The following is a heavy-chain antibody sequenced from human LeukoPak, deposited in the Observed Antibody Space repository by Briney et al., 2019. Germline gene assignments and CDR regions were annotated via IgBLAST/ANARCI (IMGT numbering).Heavy chain of an antibody. Sequence: SETLSLTCAVYGGSFSGYYWSWIRQPPGKGLEWIGEINHSGSTNYNPSLKSRVTISVDTSKNQFSLKLSSVTAADTAVYYCARGSGYGYGPYPYYYYYYMDVWGKGTTVTVSS. J-gene: IGHJ6*03. CDR3: ARGSGYGYGPYPYYYYYYMDV. CDR2: INHSGST. CDR1: GGSFSGYY. D-gene: IGHD5-18*01. V-gene: IGHV4-34*01.